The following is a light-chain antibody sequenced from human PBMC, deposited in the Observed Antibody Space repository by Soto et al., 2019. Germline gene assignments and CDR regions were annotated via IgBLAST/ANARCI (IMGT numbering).Light chain of an antibody. Sequence: ESVLTQFPGVLFISPGEGATLSCRASQSVTGSYLAWYQQKPGQAPRLLIYGASTRATGIPDRFSGSGSGTDFTLTISRLEPEDFAVYCCQQYGSSPPTFGQGTKV. CDR3: QQYGSSPPT. CDR1: QSVTGSY. J-gene: IGKJ1*01. CDR2: GAS. V-gene: IGKV3-20*01.